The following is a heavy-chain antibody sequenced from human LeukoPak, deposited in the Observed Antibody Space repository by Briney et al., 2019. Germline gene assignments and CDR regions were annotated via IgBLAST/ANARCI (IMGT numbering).Heavy chain of an antibody. J-gene: IGHJ4*02. CDR3: AKTTYASNSSGWYNHFDY. V-gene: IGHV3-23*01. CDR2: ISSSGYST. D-gene: IGHD6-19*01. CDR1: GFTFSSYA. Sequence: PGGSLSLSCAASGFTFSSYAMTWVRQAPGKGLEWVSTISSSGYSTYYADSVKGRFTISRDNSKNTLYLQLNSLRAEDTTVYYCAKTTYASNSSGWYNHFDYWGQGTLVTVSS.